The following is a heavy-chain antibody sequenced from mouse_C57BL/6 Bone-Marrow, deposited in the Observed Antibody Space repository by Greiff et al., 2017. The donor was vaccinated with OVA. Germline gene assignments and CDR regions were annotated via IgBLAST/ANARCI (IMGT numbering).Heavy chain of an antibody. D-gene: IGHD2-4*01. CDR1: EYEFPSHD. CDR2: INSDGGST. Sequence: EVMLVESGGGLVQPGESLKLSCESNEYEFPSHDMSWVRKTPEKRLELVAAINSDGGSTSYPDTMERRFIISRGNTKKTLYLQMSSLRSEDTDVYDCARHSDEYDVGFAYWGQGTLVTVSA. J-gene: IGHJ3*01. CDR3: ARHSDEYDVGFAY. V-gene: IGHV5-2*03.